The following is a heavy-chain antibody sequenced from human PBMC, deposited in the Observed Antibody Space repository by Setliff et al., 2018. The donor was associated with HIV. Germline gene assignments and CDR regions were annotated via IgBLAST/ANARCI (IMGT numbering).Heavy chain of an antibody. CDR1: GFTFSSFW. J-gene: IGHJ6*02. CDR3: VRGKRYAYTSGGLDV. V-gene: IGHV3-7*01. Sequence: GGSLRLSCAASGFTFSSFWMSWVRQAPGKGLEWVANINQVESEKYYVDSVKGRLTISRDNAKNSLYLQMNSLGVEDTAIYFCVRGKRYAYTSGGLDVWGQGTTVTVSS. D-gene: IGHD3-16*01. CDR2: INQVESEK.